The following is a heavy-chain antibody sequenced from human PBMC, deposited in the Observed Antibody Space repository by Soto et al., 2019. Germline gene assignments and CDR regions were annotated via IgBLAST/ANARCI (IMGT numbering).Heavy chain of an antibody. Sequence: SVKVSCKASGGTFSSYAISWVRQAPGQGLEWMGGIIPIFGTANYAQKFQGRVTITADESTSTAYMELSSLRSEDTAVYYCARDGVVGAYQYYFDYWGQGTLVTVSS. CDR2: IIPIFGTA. CDR3: ARDGVVGAYQYYFDY. J-gene: IGHJ4*02. CDR1: GGTFSSYA. D-gene: IGHD2-15*01. V-gene: IGHV1-69*13.